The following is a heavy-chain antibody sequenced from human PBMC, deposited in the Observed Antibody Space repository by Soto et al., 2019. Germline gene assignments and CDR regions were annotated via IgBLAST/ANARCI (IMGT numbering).Heavy chain of an antibody. V-gene: IGHV3-30*18. Sequence: QVQLVESGGGVVQPGRSLRLSCAASGFTFSSYGMHWVRQAPGKGLEWVAVISYDGSNKYYADSVKGRFTISRDNSKNTLDLQMNSLRAEDTAVYYCAKDWDTAMVTAFDIWGQGTMVTVSS. CDR2: ISYDGSNK. D-gene: IGHD5-18*01. CDR3: AKDWDTAMVTAFDI. CDR1: GFTFSSYG. J-gene: IGHJ3*02.